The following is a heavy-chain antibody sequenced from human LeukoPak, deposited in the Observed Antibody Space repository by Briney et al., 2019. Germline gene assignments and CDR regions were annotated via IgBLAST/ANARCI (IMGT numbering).Heavy chain of an antibody. CDR3: ARAGGYCIITSCPSYWYFDL. V-gene: IGHV1-69*05. J-gene: IGHJ2*01. D-gene: IGHD2-2*01. Sequence: GASVKVSRKASGGTFSSYAISWVRQAPGQGLEWMGGIIPIFGTANYAQKFQGRVTITTDESTSTAYMELSSLRSEDTAVYYCARAGGYCIITSCPSYWYFDLWGRGTLVTVSS. CDR2: IIPIFGTA. CDR1: GGTFSSYA.